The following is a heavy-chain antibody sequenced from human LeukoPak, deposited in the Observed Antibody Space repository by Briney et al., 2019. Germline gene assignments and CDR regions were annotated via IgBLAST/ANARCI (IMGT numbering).Heavy chain of an antibody. CDR1: GGSISSYY. CDR3: ARGGVEYQLLYSWFDP. CDR2: IYTSGST. V-gene: IGHV4-4*07. Sequence: SETLSLTCTVSGGSISSYYWSWIRQPAGKGLEWIGRIYTSGSTNYNPSLKSRVTISVDTSKNQFSLKLSSVTAADTAVYYCARGGVEYQLLYSWFDPWGQGTLVTVSS. J-gene: IGHJ5*02. D-gene: IGHD2-2*02.